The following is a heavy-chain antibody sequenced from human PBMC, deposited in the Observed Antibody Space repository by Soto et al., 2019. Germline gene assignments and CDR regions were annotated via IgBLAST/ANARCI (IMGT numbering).Heavy chain of an antibody. CDR1: GFTFSSYG. CDR2: ISYDGRNK. Sequence: PGGSLRLSCVASGFTFSSYGMHWVRQAPGKGLEWVAVISYDGRNKNYADSVKGRFTISRDNSKNTLYLQMNSLRAEDTAVYYCAKGGRQWLVTSDFNYWGQGALVTV. D-gene: IGHD6-19*01. CDR3: AKGGRQWLVTSDFNY. J-gene: IGHJ4*02. V-gene: IGHV3-30*18.